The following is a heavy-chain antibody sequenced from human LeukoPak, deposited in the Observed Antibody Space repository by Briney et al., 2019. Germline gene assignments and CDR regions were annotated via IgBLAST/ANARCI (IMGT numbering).Heavy chain of an antibody. CDR3: ARAPTVTFFDY. CDR1: GDSMNSGTYY. V-gene: IGHV4-39*01. Sequence: PSETLSLTCVVSGDSMNSGTYYWGWIRQPPGKGLEWIGSIYYNGTPYNKSSLKRRVTISLDTSKKQFSLKLSSVTAADTAVYYCARAPTVTFFDYWGQGTLVTVSS. J-gene: IGHJ4*02. D-gene: IGHD4-17*01. CDR2: IYYNGTP.